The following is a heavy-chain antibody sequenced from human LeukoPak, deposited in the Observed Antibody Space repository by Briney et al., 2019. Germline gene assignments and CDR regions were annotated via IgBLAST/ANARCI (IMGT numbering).Heavy chain of an antibody. CDR3: TRRFSNAHFDY. D-gene: IGHD6-13*01. V-gene: IGHV4-38-2*01. CDR1: GYSFSSGYY. J-gene: IGHJ4*02. Sequence: SDTLSLTCAVSGYSFSSGYYWGWIRHPPGKGLEWIGNIYHSGSTYYNPSLESRVTISVDTSKNQFSLKLSSVTAADTAVYYCTRRFSNAHFDYWGQGTLVTVSS. CDR2: IYHSGST.